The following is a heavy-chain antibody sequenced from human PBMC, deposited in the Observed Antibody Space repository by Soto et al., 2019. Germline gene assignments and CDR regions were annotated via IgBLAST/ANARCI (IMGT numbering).Heavy chain of an antibody. CDR3: ARARDRYTWPCRDV. Sequence: QVHLVQSGAELKKPGASVRFSCKASGYSFTRNGISWVRQAPGQGLEWRGWISAKNGDTNYAQKFQGRVIKTTDTTTSSVDGEPTTVRSDETAGCCCARARDRYTWPCRDVWGQGTTVTVSS. D-gene: IGHD3-16*02. CDR2: ISAKNGDT. CDR1: GYSFTRNG. V-gene: IGHV1-18*01. J-gene: IGHJ6*02.